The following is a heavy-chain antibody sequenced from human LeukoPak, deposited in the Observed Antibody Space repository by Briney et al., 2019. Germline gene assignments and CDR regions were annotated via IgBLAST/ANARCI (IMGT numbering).Heavy chain of an antibody. V-gene: IGHV4-59*12. J-gene: IGHJ4*02. Sequence: KPSETLSLTCTVSGGSISSYYWSWIRQPPGKGLEWIGYIYYSGGTNYNPSLKSRVTISVDSSKNQFSLKLSSVTAADTAVYYCARGGRSRYSSSWFLPSFDYWGQGTLVTVSS. D-gene: IGHD6-13*01. CDR2: IYYSGGT. CDR3: ARGGRSRYSSSWFLPSFDY. CDR1: GGSISSYY.